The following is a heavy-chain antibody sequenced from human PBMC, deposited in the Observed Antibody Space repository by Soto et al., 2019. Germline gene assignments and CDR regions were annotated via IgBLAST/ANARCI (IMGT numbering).Heavy chain of an antibody. CDR2: IYYSGST. CDR3: ARRPILEGSIRDWFDP. D-gene: IGHD2-15*01. J-gene: IGHJ5*02. V-gene: IGHV4-39*01. CDR1: GGSISSSSYY. Sequence: SETLSLTCTVSGGSISSSSYYWGWIRQPPGKGLEWIGSIYYSGSTYYNPSLKSRVTISVDTSKNQFSLKLSSVTAADTAVYYCARRPILEGSIRDWFDPWGQGTLVTVSS.